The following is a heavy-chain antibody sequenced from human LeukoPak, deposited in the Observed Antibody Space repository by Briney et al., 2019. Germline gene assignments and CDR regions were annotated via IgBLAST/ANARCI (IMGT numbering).Heavy chain of an antibody. V-gene: IGHV3-30*18. CDR1: GFTFSLYA. Sequence: PGTSLRLSCAASGFTFSLYAMHWVRQAPGKGLEWVAVIFYDGSKTYYADSVKGRFTISRDNSRSTLYLQMNSLRTEDTAVYYCAKVGVSSSWNYYYYGMDVWGHGTTVTVSS. CDR3: AKVGVSSSWNYYYYGMDV. CDR2: IFYDGSKT. D-gene: IGHD6-13*01. J-gene: IGHJ6*02.